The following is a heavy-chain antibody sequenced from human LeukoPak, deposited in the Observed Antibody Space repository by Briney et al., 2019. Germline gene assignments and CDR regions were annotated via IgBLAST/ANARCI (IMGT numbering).Heavy chain of an antibody. V-gene: IGHV3-74*01. Sequence: PGGSLRLSCAASGFTFSSYWMHWVRQAPGKGLVWVSRINSDGSSTSYADSVKGRFTISRDNAKNSLYLQMNSLRAEDTAVYYCARDVLGYIVATSPFDYWGQGTLVTVSS. CDR2: INSDGSST. CDR1: GFTFSSYW. CDR3: ARDVLGYIVATSPFDY. J-gene: IGHJ4*02. D-gene: IGHD5-12*01.